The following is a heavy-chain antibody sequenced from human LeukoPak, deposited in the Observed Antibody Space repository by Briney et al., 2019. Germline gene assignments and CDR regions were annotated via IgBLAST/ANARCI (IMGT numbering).Heavy chain of an antibody. CDR1: GGSISSSSYY. J-gene: IGHJ2*01. CDR2: IYHSGST. V-gene: IGHV4-39*07. CDR3: ARGRPYSSGWYVGWYFDL. Sequence: PSETLSLTCTVSGGSISSSSYYCGWIRQPPGKGLEWIGSIYHSGSTYYNPSLKSRVTISVDTSKNQFSLKLSSVTAADTAVYYCARGRPYSSGWYVGWYFDLWGRGTLVTVSS. D-gene: IGHD6-19*01.